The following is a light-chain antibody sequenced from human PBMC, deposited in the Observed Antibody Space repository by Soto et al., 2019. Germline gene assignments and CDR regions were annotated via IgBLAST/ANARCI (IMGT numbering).Light chain of an antibody. CDR1: QTVRNNY. Sequence: GLTQSPCTLSLSPGERATLSCRASQTVRNNYLAWYQQKPGQAPKLLIYDASSRATGIPDRFSGGGSGTDFILTISRLEPEDFAVYYCQQFSSYPLTFGGGTKVAIK. CDR2: DAS. CDR3: QQFSSYPLT. V-gene: IGKV3-20*01. J-gene: IGKJ4*01.